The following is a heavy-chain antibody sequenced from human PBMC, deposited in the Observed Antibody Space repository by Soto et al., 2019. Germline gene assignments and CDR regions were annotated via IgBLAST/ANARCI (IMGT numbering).Heavy chain of an antibody. CDR2: ISYDGSNK. D-gene: IGHD3-3*01. Sequence: AGGSLRLSCAASGFTFSSYAMHWVRQAPGKGLEWVAVISYDGSNKYYADSVKGRFTISRDNSKNTLYLQMDSLRAEDTAVYYCARGGVIAIFGPSFPWGQGTLVTVSS. V-gene: IGHV3-30-3*01. CDR3: ARGGVIAIFGPSFP. J-gene: IGHJ5*02. CDR1: GFTFSSYA.